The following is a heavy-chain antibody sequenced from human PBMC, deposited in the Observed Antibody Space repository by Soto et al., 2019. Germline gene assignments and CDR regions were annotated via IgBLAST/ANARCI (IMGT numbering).Heavy chain of an antibody. CDR3: ARDQQLVQDYYYYGMDV. J-gene: IGHJ6*02. Sequence: GGSLRLSCAASGFTFSSYSMNWVRQAPGKGLEWVSSISSSSSYIYYADSVKGRFTISRDNAKNSLYLQMNSLRAEDTAVYYCARDQQLVQDYYYYGMDVWGQGTTVTVSS. V-gene: IGHV3-21*01. CDR1: GFTFSSYS. CDR2: ISSSSSYI. D-gene: IGHD6-13*01.